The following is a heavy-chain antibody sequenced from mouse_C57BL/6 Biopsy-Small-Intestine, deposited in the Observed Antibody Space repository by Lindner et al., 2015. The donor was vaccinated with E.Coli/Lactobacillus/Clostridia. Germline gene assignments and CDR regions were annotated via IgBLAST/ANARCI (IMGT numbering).Heavy chain of an antibody. CDR3: ATTGTSGYFDV. CDR1: GFTFSDYG. Sequence: VQLQESGGGLVKPGGSLKLSCAASGFTFSDYGMHWVRQAPEKGLEWVAYISSGSSTIYYADTVKGRFTISRDNAKNTLFLQVTSLRSEDTAMYYCATTGTSGYFDVWGTGTTVTVSS. J-gene: IGHJ1*03. D-gene: IGHD4-1*02. CDR2: ISSGSSTI. V-gene: IGHV5-17*01.